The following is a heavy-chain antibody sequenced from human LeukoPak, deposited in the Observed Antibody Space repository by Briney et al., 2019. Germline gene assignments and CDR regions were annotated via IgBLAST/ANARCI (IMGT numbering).Heavy chain of an antibody. D-gene: IGHD6-13*01. CDR1: GGSISSSSYY. J-gene: IGHJ5*02. Sequence: SETLSLTCTVSGGSISSSSYYWGWIRQPPGKGLEWIGSIYYRGSTYYNPSLMSRVTISVDTSKNQFSLKLSSVTAADTAVYYCARHGEERHLVVWFDPWGQGTLVTVSS. V-gene: IGHV4-39*01. CDR3: ARHGEERHLVVWFDP. CDR2: IYYRGST.